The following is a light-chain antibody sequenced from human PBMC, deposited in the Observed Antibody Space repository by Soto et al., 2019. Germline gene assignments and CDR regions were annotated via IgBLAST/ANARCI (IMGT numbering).Light chain of an antibody. CDR3: QRYENYRT. J-gene: IGKJ1*01. CDR1: QGISHW. V-gene: IGKV1-5*01. CDR2: DAS. Sequence: IKMAHSASALCPSRGERIALTFRASQGISHWVAWYQQKPGKAPKLLIYDASNLDSGVPSRFSGSGSGTEFSLSIRHLQPDAFATYECQRYENYRTFGQGTKVDIK.